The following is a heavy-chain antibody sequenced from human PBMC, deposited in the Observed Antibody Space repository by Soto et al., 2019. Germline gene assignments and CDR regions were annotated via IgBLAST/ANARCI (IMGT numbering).Heavy chain of an antibody. CDR1: GFTFSSYA. V-gene: IGHV3-64*01. CDR2: ITSNGGNT. D-gene: IGHD5-18*01. Sequence: GGSLRLSCAASGFTFSSYAMHWVRQAPGKGLEYVSVITSNGGNTDYASSVKGRFTISRDNSKNTLYLQMGSLRAEDTAVYYCAREEYSYRGPFDPWGQGTLVTVSS. CDR3: AREEYSYRGPFDP. J-gene: IGHJ5*02.